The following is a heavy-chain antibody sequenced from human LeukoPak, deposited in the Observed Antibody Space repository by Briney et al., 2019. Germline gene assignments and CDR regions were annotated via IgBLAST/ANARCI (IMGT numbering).Heavy chain of an antibody. V-gene: IGHV3-23*01. CDR3: AKYMSSGQ. J-gene: IGHJ4*02. CDR1: GFTFSNCA. CDR2: VSGSGDST. Sequence: GGSLRLSCAASGFTFSNCAMSWVRQAPGKGLEWVSGVSGSGDSTYYADSVKGRFTISRDNSNNTLFLLMNSLRAEDTAVYYCAKYMSSGQWGQGTLVTASS. D-gene: IGHD6-19*01.